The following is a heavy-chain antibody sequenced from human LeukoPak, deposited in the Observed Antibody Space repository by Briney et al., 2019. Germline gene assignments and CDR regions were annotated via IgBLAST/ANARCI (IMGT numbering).Heavy chain of an antibody. D-gene: IGHD3-9*01. V-gene: IGHV3-23*01. CDR1: GFTFSSYA. CDR3: AKAKAYDNLDWFDP. J-gene: IGHJ5*02. Sequence: GGSLRLSCAASGFTFSSYAMTWVRQSPGKGLEWVSSIVGTGTTTFYADSVKGRFTISRDNSKNTLFLQMNSLRVEDTAVYYCAKAKAYDNLDWFDPWGKGTLVTVSS. CDR2: IVGTGTTT.